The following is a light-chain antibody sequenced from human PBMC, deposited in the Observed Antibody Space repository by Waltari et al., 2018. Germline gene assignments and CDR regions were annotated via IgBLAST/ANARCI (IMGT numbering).Light chain of an antibody. J-gene: IGLJ2*01. CDR1: SSDIGAYTY. Sequence: QSALTQPPSASGSPGQTVIISCPGTSSDIGAYTYVSWYQQIPGRAPALIIYEVDRRPPGVPDRFSGSKSGNTASLTVSGLQAEDEADYYCNSYAGSNSVLFGAGTKLTVL. CDR2: EVD. CDR3: NSYAGSNSVL. V-gene: IGLV2-8*01.